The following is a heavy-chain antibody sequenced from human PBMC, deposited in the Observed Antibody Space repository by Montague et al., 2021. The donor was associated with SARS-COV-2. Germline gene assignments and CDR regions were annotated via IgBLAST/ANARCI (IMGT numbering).Heavy chain of an antibody. CDR3: ARRGYSGYDYHLLVDY. J-gene: IGHJ4*02. D-gene: IGHD5-12*01. CDR1: GDSISYFY. V-gene: IGHV4-4*07. Sequence: SEILSLTCTVSGDSISYFYWSWIRQPAGKGLEWIGRVSASGSTNYNPSLNGRVTMSVDTSKKQFSLRLSSVTAADTAVYYCARRGYSGYDYHLLVDYWGQGTLVTVSS. CDR2: VSASGST.